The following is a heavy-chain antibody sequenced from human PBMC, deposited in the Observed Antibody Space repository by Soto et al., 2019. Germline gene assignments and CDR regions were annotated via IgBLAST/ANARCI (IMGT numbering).Heavy chain of an antibody. D-gene: IGHD2-21*02. CDR3: ARQATVVTPYYFDL. CDR2: IYPGDSET. J-gene: IGHJ4*02. V-gene: IGHV5-51*01. Sequence: GESLKISCTFTGDTFNPYWIGWVRQMPGKGLEWMGIIYPGDSETRYSPSFQGHVTISVDKSLNTAYLQWTSLEASDTAMYYCARQATVVTPYYFDLWGQGTLVTVS. CDR1: GDTFNPYW.